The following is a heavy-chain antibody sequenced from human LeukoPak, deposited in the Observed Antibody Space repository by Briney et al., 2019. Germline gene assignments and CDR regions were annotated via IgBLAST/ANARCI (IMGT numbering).Heavy chain of an antibody. V-gene: IGHV2-70*11. D-gene: IGHD3-22*01. CDR2: IDWYDDK. CDR3: ALTYYYDSSGYYVPYFDY. J-gene: IGHJ4*02. Sequence: SGPTLVNPTQTLTLTCTFSGFSLSTSGMCVSWIRQPPGKALEWLARIDWYDDKYYSTSLKTRLTISKDTSKNQVVLTMTNMDPVDTATYYCALTYYYDSSGYYVPYFDYWGQGTLVTVSS. CDR1: GFSLSTSGMC.